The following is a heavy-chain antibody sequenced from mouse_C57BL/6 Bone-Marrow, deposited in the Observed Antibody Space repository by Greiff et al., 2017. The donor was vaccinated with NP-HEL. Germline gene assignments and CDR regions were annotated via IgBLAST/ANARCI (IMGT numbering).Heavy chain of an antibody. D-gene: IGHD3-2*02. CDR1: GFTFSDYG. Sequence: EVHLVESGGGLVQPGGSLKLSCAASGFTFSDYGMAWVRQAPRKGPEWVAFISNLAYSIYYADTVTGRFTISRENAKNTLYLEMSSLRSEDTAMYYCARQHSSGYFYYAMDYWGQGTSVTVSS. CDR2: ISNLAYSI. CDR3: ARQHSSGYFYYAMDY. V-gene: IGHV5-15*01. J-gene: IGHJ4*01.